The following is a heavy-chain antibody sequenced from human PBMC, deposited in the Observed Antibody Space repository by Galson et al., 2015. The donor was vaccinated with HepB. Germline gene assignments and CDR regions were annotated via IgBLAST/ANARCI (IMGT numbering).Heavy chain of an antibody. CDR3: ASSHLIIAVAGIRGLGAFDI. J-gene: IGHJ3*02. CDR1: GYTLTELS. D-gene: IGHD6-19*01. V-gene: IGHV1-24*01. Sequence: SCKVSGYTLTELSMHWVRQAPGKGLEWMGGFDPEDGETIYAQKFQGRVTMTEDTSTDTAYMELSSLRSEDTAVYYCASSHLIIAVAGIRGLGAFDIWGQGTMVTV. CDR2: FDPEDGET.